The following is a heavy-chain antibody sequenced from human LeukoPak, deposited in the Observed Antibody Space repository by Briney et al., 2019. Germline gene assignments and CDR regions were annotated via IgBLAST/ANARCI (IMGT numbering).Heavy chain of an antibody. CDR2: IYYSGST. J-gene: IGHJ3*02. D-gene: IGHD4-17*01. Sequence: SETLSLTCTVSGDSMNSHYWSWIRQPPGKGLEWIGYIYYSGSTSYNASLRNRVTILVDTSKNQFSLKLSSVTAADTAVYYCAREGCDYGDCDAFDIWGQGTMVTVSS. CDR1: GDSMNSHY. CDR3: AREGCDYGDCDAFDI. V-gene: IGHV4-59*11.